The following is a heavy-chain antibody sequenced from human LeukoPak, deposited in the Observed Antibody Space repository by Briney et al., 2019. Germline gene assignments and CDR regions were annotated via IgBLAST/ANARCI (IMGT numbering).Heavy chain of an antibody. CDR2: IYTSGST. Sequence: SETLSLTCTVSGGSISSGSYYWSWIRQPAGKGLEWIGRIYTSGSTNYNPSLKSRVTISVDTSKNQFSLKLSSVTAADTAVYYCARDKPPLRYFERRGPDWFDPWGQGTLVTVSS. V-gene: IGHV4-61*02. J-gene: IGHJ5*02. D-gene: IGHD3-9*01. CDR3: ARDKPPLRYFERRGPDWFDP. CDR1: GGSISSGSYY.